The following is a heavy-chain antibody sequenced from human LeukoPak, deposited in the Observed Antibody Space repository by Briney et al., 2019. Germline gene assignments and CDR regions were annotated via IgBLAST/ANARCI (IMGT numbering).Heavy chain of an antibody. D-gene: IGHD3-3*01. V-gene: IGHV1-8*01. CDR1: GYTFTSYD. J-gene: IGHJ6*02. CDR3: ARAGQVLRFLEWLSDYYYYYGMDV. CDR2: MNPNSGNT. Sequence: ASVKVSCKASGYTFTSYDINWVRQATGQGLEWMGWMNPNSGNTGYAQKFQGRVAMTRNTSISTAYMELSSLRSEDTAVYYCARAGQVLRFLEWLSDYYYYYGMDVWGQGTTVTVPS.